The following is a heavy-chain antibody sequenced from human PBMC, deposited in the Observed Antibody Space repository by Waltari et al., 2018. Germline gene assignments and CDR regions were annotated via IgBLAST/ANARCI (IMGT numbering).Heavy chain of an antibody. D-gene: IGHD4-17*01. CDR1: GGSISSGDYY. Sequence: QVQLQESGPGLVKPSQTLSLTCTVSGGSISSGDYYWSWIRQPPGKGLEWIGYIYYSGSTYYNPSLKSRVTIAVDTSKNQFSLKLSSVTAADTAVYYCASEPLSTVTTSFGAFDIWGQGTMVTVSS. CDR3: ASEPLSTVTTSFGAFDI. V-gene: IGHV4-30-4*08. J-gene: IGHJ3*02. CDR2: IYYSGST.